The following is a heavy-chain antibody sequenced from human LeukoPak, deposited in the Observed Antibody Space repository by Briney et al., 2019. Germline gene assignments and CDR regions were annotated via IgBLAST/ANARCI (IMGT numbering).Heavy chain of an antibody. CDR2: IWYDGSNK. CDR3: ARIGRDCSGGGCYPPDY. V-gene: IGHV3-33*01. CDR1: GFTFRSFG. Sequence: GGSLRLSCAVSGFTFRSFGMHWVRQAPGQGLEGVAIIWYDGSNKYYTDSVKGRFTVSRDNSKNTLYLQMSSLRAEDTAVYYCARIGRDCSGGGCYPPDYWGQGTLVTVSS. D-gene: IGHD2-15*01. J-gene: IGHJ4*02.